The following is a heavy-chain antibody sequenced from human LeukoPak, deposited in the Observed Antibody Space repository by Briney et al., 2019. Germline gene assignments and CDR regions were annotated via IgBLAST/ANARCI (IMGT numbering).Heavy chain of an antibody. CDR2: IYHSGST. Sequence: SETLSLTCTVSGGSISSGGYYWSWIRQPPGEGLEWIGYIYHSGSTYYNPSLKSRVTISVDRSKNQFSLKLSSVTAADTAVYYCARGGYCSSTSCYISPLNWFDPWGQEPWSPSPQ. CDR1: GGSISSGGYY. D-gene: IGHD2-2*01. V-gene: IGHV4-30-2*01. J-gene: IGHJ5*02. CDR3: ARGGYCSSTSCYISPLNWFDP.